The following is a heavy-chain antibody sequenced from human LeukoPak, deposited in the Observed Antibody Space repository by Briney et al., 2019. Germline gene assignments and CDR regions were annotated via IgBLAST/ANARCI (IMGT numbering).Heavy chain of an antibody. J-gene: IGHJ4*02. Sequence: SETLSLTCTVSGGFISSYYRSWIRQPPGKGLEWIGHIYYSGSTNYNPSLKSRVTISIDTSKNQFSLKLSSVTAADTAVYYCARDSGSGTYYWGQGTLVTVSS. D-gene: IGHD6-19*01. CDR3: ARDSGSGTYY. CDR2: IYYSGST. CDR1: GGFISSYY. V-gene: IGHV4-59*01.